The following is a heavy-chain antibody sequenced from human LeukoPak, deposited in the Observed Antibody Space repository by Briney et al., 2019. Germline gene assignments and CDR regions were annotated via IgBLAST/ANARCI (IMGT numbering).Heavy chain of an antibody. Sequence: GGSLRLSCAASGFTFSSYAMSWVRQAPGKGLEWVSAISGSGGTTYNAESVKGRFTISRDNSRNTLYLQMNSLRAEDTAVYYCAKERYESSGYYSDYWGQGTPVTVSS. CDR3: AKERYESSGYYSDY. V-gene: IGHV3-23*01. CDR2: ISGSGGTT. D-gene: IGHD3-22*01. J-gene: IGHJ4*02. CDR1: GFTFSSYA.